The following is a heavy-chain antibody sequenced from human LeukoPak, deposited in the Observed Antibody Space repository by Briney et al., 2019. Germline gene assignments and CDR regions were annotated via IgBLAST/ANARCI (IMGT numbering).Heavy chain of an antibody. V-gene: IGHV4-61*01. Sequence: PSETLSLTCTISGGSVSSEIYYWSWIRQPPGRGLEWIGYIYYSGSTKYNPSLKSRVTRSVDTSKNQFSLKLTSLTAAHTAVYYRPRDTAGSPHWFDPWGKGALVPVSS. CDR1: GGSVSSEIYY. D-gene: IGHD2-8*02. J-gene: IGHJ5*02. CDR2: IYYSGST. CDR3: PRDTAGSPHWFDP.